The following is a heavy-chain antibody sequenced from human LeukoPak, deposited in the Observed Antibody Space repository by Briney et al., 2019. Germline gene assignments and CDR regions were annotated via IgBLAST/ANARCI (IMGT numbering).Heavy chain of an antibody. CDR2: ICGRGKTK. CDR1: GFTFSGYE. J-gene: IGHJ4*02. D-gene: IGHD3-10*01. Sequence: GGSLRLSCAASGFTFSGYEMNWVRQAPGKGLEWISYICGRGKTKYYADSVKGRLTISRDDAKNFLYLQMNSLRAEDTAVYYCASDREYYYGSGSFDYWGQGTLVTVSS. V-gene: IGHV3-48*03. CDR3: ASDREYYYGSGSFDY.